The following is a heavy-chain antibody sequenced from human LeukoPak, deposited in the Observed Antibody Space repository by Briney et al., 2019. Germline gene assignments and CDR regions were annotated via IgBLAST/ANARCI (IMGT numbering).Heavy chain of an antibody. V-gene: IGHV3-21*01. Sequence: AGGSLRLSCAASGFTFSSYSMNWVRQAPGKGLEWVSSISSSSSYIYYADSVKGRFTISRDNAKNSLYLQMNSLRAEDTAVYYCARERARAPDYWGQGTLVTVSS. D-gene: IGHD1-26*01. CDR1: GFTFSSYS. CDR3: ARERARAPDY. J-gene: IGHJ4*02. CDR2: ISSSSSYI.